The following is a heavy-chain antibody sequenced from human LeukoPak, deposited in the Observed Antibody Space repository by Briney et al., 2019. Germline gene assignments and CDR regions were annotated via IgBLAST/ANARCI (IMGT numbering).Heavy chain of an antibody. Sequence: GASVKASCKASGYTFTNFGISWVRQAPGQELEYMGRISTTNGDTNYALKVQGRVTMTTDASTTTATMELRNLRSDDSGVYYCARDTVRVAPSHPQRAAFDVWGQGTMVTVSS. V-gene: IGHV1-18*01. CDR3: ARDTVRVAPSHPQRAAFDV. J-gene: IGHJ3*01. CDR2: ISTTNGDT. D-gene: IGHD4-11*01. CDR1: GYTFTNFG.